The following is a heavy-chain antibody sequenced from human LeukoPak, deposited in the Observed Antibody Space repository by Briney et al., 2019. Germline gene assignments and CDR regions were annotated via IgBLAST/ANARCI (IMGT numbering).Heavy chain of an antibody. Sequence: GGSLRLSCAASAYTFSSYSMNWVRQAPGKGLEWVSSSSSSGSYIYYADSVKGRFTISRDNAKKSLYLQMNSLRAEDTAVYYCHGPRASGFDPWGQGTLVTASS. V-gene: IGHV3-21*01. CDR2: SSSSGSYI. J-gene: IGHJ5*02. D-gene: IGHD4-17*01. CDR1: AYTFSSYS. CDR3: HGPRASGFDP.